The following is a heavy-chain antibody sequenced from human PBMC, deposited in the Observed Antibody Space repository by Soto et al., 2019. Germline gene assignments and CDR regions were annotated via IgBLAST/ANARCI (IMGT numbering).Heavy chain of an antibody. D-gene: IGHD2-2*01. CDR1: GGTFSSYA. V-gene: IGHV1-69*13. CDR2: IIPISGTA. CDR3: ARSQGSSTSLEIYYYYYYGMDL. J-gene: IGHJ6*02. Sequence: SVKVSCKASGGTFSSYAISWVRQAPGQGLEWMGGIIPISGTANYAQKFQGRVTITADESTSTAYMELSSLRSEDTAVYYCARSQGSSTSLEIYYYYYYGMDLWGQGTTVTVSS.